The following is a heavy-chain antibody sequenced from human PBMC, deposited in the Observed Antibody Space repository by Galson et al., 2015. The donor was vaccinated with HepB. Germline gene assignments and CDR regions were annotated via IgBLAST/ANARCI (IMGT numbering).Heavy chain of an antibody. D-gene: IGHD3-16*01. J-gene: IGHJ4*02. V-gene: IGHV3-73*01. CDR2: IRSKANSYAT. Sequence: SLRLSCAASGFTSSGSAMHWVRQASGKGLEWVGRIRSKANSYATAYAASVKGRFTISRDDSKNTAYLQMNSPKTEDTAVYYCTRRPGGSEGDYWGQGTLVTVSS. CDR1: GFTSSGSA. CDR3: TRRPGGSEGDY.